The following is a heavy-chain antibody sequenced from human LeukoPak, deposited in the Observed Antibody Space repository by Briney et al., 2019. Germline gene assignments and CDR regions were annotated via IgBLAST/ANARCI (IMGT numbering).Heavy chain of an antibody. D-gene: IGHD3-16*01. CDR2: ISGSGGSI. V-gene: IGHV3-23*01. Sequence: GGSLRLSCAASGFSFSSYAMSWVRQAPGKGLEWISGISGSGGSIEYADSVKGRFTISRDNSKNTLYLQMNSLRAEDTAVYYCAKRGGMYPAYYFDYWGQGTLVTVSS. CDR3: AKRGGMYPAYYFDY. CDR1: GFSFSSYA. J-gene: IGHJ4*02.